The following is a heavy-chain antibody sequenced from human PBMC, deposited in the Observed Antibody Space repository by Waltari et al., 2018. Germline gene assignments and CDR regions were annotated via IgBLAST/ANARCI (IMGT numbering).Heavy chain of an antibody. Sequence: DVQLVESGGGLVRPGGSVRLSCEAYGSTFGDYTCNGVRQPPREGRECLSSIRSRGTYIYYKDSVKGRFIISRDNTKNSLYLQMDGLRADDTAVYYCARSGRQENWFDPWGQGILVTVSS. J-gene: IGHJ5*02. CDR1: GSTFGDYT. CDR3: ARSGRQENWFDP. CDR2: IRSRGTYI. V-gene: IGHV3-21*02. D-gene: IGHD2-15*01.